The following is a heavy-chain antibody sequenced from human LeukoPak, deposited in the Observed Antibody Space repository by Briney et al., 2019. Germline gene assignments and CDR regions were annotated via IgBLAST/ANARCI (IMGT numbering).Heavy chain of an antibody. CDR1: GCTFTSYG. Sequence: ASVKVSCKASGCTFTSYGISWVRQAPGQGLEWMGWISAYNGNTNYAQKLQGRVTMTADTSTSTAYMELRSLRSDDTAVYYCARDDIVVVPAAPYYYYGMDVWGQGTTVTVSS. CDR2: ISAYNGNT. CDR3: ARDDIVVVPAAPYYYYGMDV. D-gene: IGHD2-2*01. J-gene: IGHJ6*02. V-gene: IGHV1-18*01.